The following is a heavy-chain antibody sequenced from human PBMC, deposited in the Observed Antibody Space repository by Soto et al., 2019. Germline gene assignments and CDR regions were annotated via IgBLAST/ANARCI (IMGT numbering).Heavy chain of an antibody. V-gene: IGHV4-34*01. CDR2: INHSGST. Sequence: SETLSLTCAVYGGSFSGYYWTWIRQPPGTGLEWIGEINHSGSTNYNPSLKSRVTISVDTSKNQFSLKLTSVTAADTGVYYCARVYGGCFDYWGQGTLVTVSS. CDR1: GGSFSGYY. J-gene: IGHJ4*02. D-gene: IGHD4-17*01. CDR3: ARVYGGCFDY.